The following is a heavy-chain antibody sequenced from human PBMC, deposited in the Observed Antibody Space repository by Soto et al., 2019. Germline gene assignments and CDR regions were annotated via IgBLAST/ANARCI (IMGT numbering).Heavy chain of an antibody. J-gene: IGHJ2*01. CDR3: AREIIPLTTGLYFDL. V-gene: IGHV4-30-4*01. CDR2: IYDSGST. CDR1: GGSISGGVYY. Sequence: QVQLQESGPGLVKPSETLSLTCTVSGGSISGGVYYWSWIRQPPGKGLEWIGYIYDSGSTYYNPSLKSRVTISVDTSKNQFSLRLSSVTAADTAVYYSAREIIPLTTGLYFDLWGRGTLVTVSS. D-gene: IGHD4-17*01.